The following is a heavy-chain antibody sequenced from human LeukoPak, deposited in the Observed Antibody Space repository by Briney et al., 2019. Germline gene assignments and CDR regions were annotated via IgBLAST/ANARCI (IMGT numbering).Heavy chain of an antibody. J-gene: IGHJ4*02. CDR1: GFTFSSYA. V-gene: IGHV3-23*01. D-gene: IGHD3-10*01. CDR3: AKGMVRGVYGPDDY. Sequence: PGGSLRLSCAASGFTFSSYAMSWVRQAPGKGLEWVSAISGSGGSTYYADSVKGRFTISRDNSKNTLYLQMNSLRAEDTAVYYCAKGMVRGVYGPDDYWGQGTLVTVSS. CDR2: ISGSGGST.